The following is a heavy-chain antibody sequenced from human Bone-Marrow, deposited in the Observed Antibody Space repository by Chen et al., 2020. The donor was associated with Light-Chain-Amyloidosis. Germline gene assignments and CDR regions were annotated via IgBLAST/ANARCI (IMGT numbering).Heavy chain of an antibody. CDR2: IYYSGGA. CDR3: QIRLAVPRANAAT. CDR1: DGSIDSGAYS. J-gene: IGHJ1*01. V-gene: IGHV4-39*02. Sequence: QLQLQESGPGLVKPSETLSLTCTVSDGSIDSGAYSSGWLRQSPGKGLAWIGSIYYSGGAFHSASLSSRVNISLDTSKNLLSLRLTSVTAADTAVYYSQIRLAVPRANAATRGHGP. D-gene: IGHD6-19*01.